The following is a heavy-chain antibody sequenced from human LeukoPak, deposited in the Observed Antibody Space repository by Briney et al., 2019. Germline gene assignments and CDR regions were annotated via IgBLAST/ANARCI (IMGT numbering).Heavy chain of an antibody. J-gene: IGHJ6*02. D-gene: IGHD2-15*01. CDR3: ARVPGYVGYFYGIDV. CDR2: INHNGVSR. Sequence: GGSLRLSCAASGFTFSSDWMHWVRQAPGEGLVWVSRINHNGVSRAYADFVKGRFTMSRDDARGTVYLQMDSLSADDTAVYYCARVPGYVGYFYGIDVWGQGTTVTVSS. V-gene: IGHV3-74*01. CDR1: GFTFSSDW.